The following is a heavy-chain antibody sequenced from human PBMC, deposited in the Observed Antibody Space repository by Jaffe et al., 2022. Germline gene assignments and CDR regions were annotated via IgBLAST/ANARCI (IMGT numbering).Heavy chain of an antibody. D-gene: IGHD6-6*01. CDR2: ISSSGGST. Sequence: EVQLLESGGGLVQPGGSLRLSCAASGFTFNNYAMTWVRQAPGKGLEWVSTISSSGGSTYYADSVKGRFTISRDNSKNTLYLQMNSLRAEDTAVYYCAKHTRAGSSSALDYWGQGTLVTVSS. CDR1: GFTFNNYA. V-gene: IGHV3-23*01. J-gene: IGHJ4*02. CDR3: AKHTRAGSSSALDY.